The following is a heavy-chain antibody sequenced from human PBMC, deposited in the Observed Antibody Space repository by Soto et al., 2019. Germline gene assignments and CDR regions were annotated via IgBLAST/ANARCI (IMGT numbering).Heavy chain of an antibody. Sequence: GWSLRLSCASSVFTFLSFTMKWVRQAPGKGLEWVSAISSNSAYIYYTDALRGRFTISRDNAKNSLHLQMNSLRAEDTAVYYCTRDASRDSSARGWFDPWGPGTLVTVSS. D-gene: IGHD6-13*01. CDR3: TRDASRDSSARGWFDP. V-gene: IGHV3-21*01. CDR1: VFTFLSFT. CDR2: ISSNSAYI. J-gene: IGHJ5*02.